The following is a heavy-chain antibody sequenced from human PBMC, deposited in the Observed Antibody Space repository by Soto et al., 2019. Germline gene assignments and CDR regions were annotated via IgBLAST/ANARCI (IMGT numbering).Heavy chain of an antibody. V-gene: IGHV3-30-3*01. CDR1: GFIFSNYA. J-gene: IGHJ6*02. CDR2: ISYDGSNK. Sequence: QVQLVESGGGVVQPGRSLRLSCAASGFIFSNYAMHWVRQAPGKGLEWVAFISYDGSNKYYADSVKGRFSISRDNSKNRVYLQMNSLRVEDTSMYYCARGIWFGEMIHGMDVWGQGTTVTVSS. CDR3: ARGIWFGEMIHGMDV. D-gene: IGHD3-10*01.